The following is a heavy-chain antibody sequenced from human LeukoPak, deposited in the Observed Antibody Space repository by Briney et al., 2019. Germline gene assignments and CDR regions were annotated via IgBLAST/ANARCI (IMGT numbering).Heavy chain of an antibody. CDR1: GGSISSSSYY. D-gene: IGHD4-17*01. Sequence: SETLSLTCTVSGGSISSSSYYWGWIRQPPGKGLEWIGSIYYSGSTYYNPSLKSRVTISVDTSKNQFSLKLSSVTAADTAVYYCARALPGGYGDYRGYYMDVWGKGTTVTVSS. V-gene: IGHV4-39*07. J-gene: IGHJ6*03. CDR2: IYYSGST. CDR3: ARALPGGYGDYRGYYMDV.